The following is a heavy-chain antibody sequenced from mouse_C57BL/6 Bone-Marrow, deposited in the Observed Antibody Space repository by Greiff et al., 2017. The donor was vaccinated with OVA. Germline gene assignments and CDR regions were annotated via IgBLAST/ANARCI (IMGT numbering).Heavy chain of an antibody. Sequence: EVKVVESGAGLVKPGGSLKLSCAASGFTFSSYAMSWVRQTPEKRLEWVAYISSGGDYIYYADTVKGRFTISRDNARNTLYLQMSSLKSEDTAMYYCTRGTVYFDYWGQGTTLTVSS. CDR3: TRGTVYFDY. CDR1: GFTFSSYA. V-gene: IGHV5-9-1*02. CDR2: ISSGGDYI. D-gene: IGHD4-1*01. J-gene: IGHJ2*01.